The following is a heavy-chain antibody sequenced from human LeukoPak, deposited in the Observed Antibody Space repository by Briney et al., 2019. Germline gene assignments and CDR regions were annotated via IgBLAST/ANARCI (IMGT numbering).Heavy chain of an antibody. CDR2: ISGSTGTI. CDR1: GLTFSDYV. D-gene: IGHD6-19*01. V-gene: IGHV3-23*01. J-gene: IGHJ4*02. CDR3: AKKPATIAVAALDY. Sequence: GGSLRLSCAASGLTFSDYVMNWVRQAPGKGLEWVSYISGSTGTIYYADSVKGRFTISRDNSKNTLYLQMNSLRAGDTAVYYCAKKPATIAVAALDYWGQGTLVTVSS.